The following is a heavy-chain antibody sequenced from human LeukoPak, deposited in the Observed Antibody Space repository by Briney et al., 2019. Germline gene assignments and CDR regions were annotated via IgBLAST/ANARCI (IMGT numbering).Heavy chain of an antibody. CDR3: ARGQYDFWSGYVDY. CDR2: IYYSGST. V-gene: IGHV4-59*01. CDR1: GGSISSYY. Sequence: SETLSLTCTVSGGSISSYYWSWIRQPPGKGLEWIGYIYYSGSTNYNPSLKSRVTISVDTSKNQFSLKLSSVTAADTVVYYCARGQYDFWSGYVDYWGQGTLVTVSS. D-gene: IGHD3-3*01. J-gene: IGHJ4*02.